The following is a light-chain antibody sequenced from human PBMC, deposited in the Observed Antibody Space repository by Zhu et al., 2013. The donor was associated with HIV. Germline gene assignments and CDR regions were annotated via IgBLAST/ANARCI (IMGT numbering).Light chain of an antibody. J-gene: IGKJ1*01. CDR2: KAS. CDR1: QSITTS. CDR3: QQYNSYSPTWT. Sequence: DIQMTQSPSTLSASVGDRVSITCRASQSITTSLAWYQQKPGKAPMLLIYKASVLQSGVPSRFSGSGSGTEFTLTISSLQPDDFATYYCQQYNSYSPTWTFGQGTKVEIK. V-gene: IGKV1-5*03.